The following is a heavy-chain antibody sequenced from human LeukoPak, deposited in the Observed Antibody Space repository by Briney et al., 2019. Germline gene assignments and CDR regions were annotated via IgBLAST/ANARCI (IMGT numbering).Heavy chain of an antibody. V-gene: IGHV1-2*02. Sequence: ASVKVSCKASGYTFTGYCMHWVRQAPGQGLEWMGWINPNSGGTNYAQKFQGRVTMTRDTSISTAYMELSSLRSDDTAVYYCALSITAVACMGSFDYWGQGTLVTVSS. D-gene: IGHD6-19*01. J-gene: IGHJ4*02. CDR1: GYTFTGYC. CDR3: ALSITAVACMGSFDY. CDR2: INPNSGGT.